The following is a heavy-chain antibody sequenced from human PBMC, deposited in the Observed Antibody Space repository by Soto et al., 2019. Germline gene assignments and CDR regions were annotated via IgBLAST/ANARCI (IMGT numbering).Heavy chain of an antibody. Sequence: LRLSCAASGFTFSSYWMHWVRQAPGKGLVWVSRINSDGSSTSYADSVKGRFTISRDNAKNTLYLQMNSLRAEDTAVYYCARSPVTGYSSSWYPYWGQGTLVTVSS. D-gene: IGHD6-13*01. CDR3: ARSPVTGYSSSWYPY. CDR2: INSDGSST. J-gene: IGHJ4*02. V-gene: IGHV3-74*01. CDR1: GFTFSSYW.